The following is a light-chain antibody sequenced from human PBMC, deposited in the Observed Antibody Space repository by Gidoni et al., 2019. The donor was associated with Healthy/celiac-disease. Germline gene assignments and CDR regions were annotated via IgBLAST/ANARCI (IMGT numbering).Light chain of an antibody. V-gene: IGLV2-14*03. CDR2: DVS. Sequence: QSALTQPAAVPGSPGQSITISCTGTSSDVGGYNYVSWYQPHPGTAPKLMIYDVSNRPSGVSNRFSVSKSGNTASLTISWLQAEDEADYYCSSYTSSSTLYVFGTGTKVTVL. CDR1: SSDVGGYNY. CDR3: SSYTSSSTLYV. J-gene: IGLJ1*01.